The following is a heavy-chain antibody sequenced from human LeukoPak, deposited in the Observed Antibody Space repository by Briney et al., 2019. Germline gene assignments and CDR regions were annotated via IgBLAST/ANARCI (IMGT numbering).Heavy chain of an antibody. CDR3: ARHVAPAMDYFDY. CDR2: IRYTGST. V-gene: IGHV4-59*08. D-gene: IGHD2-2*01. J-gene: IGHJ4*02. Sequence: SETLSLTCTVSGGSISGYYWTWIRQSPGKRPEWLAYIRYTGSTNYNPSLKSRVTISVDTSKNQFSLTLTSVTAADTAVYYCARHVAPAMDYFDYWGPGTLVTVST. CDR1: GGSISGYY.